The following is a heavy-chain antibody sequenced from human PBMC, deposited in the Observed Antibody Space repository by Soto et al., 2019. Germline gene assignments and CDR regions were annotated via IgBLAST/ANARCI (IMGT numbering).Heavy chain of an antibody. Sequence: QVQLVQSGAEVKKPGASVKVSCKASGYTFTSYAMHWVRQAPGQRLEWMGWINAGNGNTKYSQKFQGRVTITRDTSASTAYMELSSLRSEDTAVYYCATRGGDIVLNDPGQPMDVWGKGTTVTVSS. D-gene: IGHD2-8*01. J-gene: IGHJ6*03. CDR3: ATRGGDIVLNDPGQPMDV. V-gene: IGHV1-3*01. CDR2: INAGNGNT. CDR1: GYTFTSYA.